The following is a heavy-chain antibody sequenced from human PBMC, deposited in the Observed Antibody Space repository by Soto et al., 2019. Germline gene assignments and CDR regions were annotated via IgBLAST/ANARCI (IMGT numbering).Heavy chain of an antibody. V-gene: IGHV3-7*01. Sequence: PGGSLRLSCAASGFTVSSYWMNWVRQAPGKGLEWVAKIKQDGSEKYYGDSVKGRFTISRDNAKNSLYLQMNSLRAEDTAVYYCARFMYATGKEASYWGQGTLVTVSS. J-gene: IGHJ4*02. CDR2: IKQDGSEK. CDR3: ARFMYATGKEASY. D-gene: IGHD3-9*01. CDR1: GFTVSSYW.